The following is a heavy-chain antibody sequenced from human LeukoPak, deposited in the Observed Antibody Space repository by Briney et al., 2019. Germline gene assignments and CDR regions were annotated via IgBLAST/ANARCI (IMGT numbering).Heavy chain of an antibody. V-gene: IGHV4-39*07. CDR1: GGSISSSSYS. CDR3: ARDGYYDILTGYRNWFDP. Sequence: SETLSLTCIVSGGSISSSSYSWGWIRQPPGKGLEWIGSIYYSGSTYYNPSLKSRVTISVDTSKNQFSLKLSSVTAADTAVYYCARDGYYDILTGYRNWFDPWGQGTLVTVSS. CDR2: IYYSGST. J-gene: IGHJ5*02. D-gene: IGHD3-9*01.